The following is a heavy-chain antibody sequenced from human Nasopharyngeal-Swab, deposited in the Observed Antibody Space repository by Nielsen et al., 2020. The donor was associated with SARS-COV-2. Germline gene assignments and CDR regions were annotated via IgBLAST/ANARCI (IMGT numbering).Heavy chain of an antibody. CDR3: ARVGYSSSPGGWFDP. CDR1: GFTLSSYW. CDR2: INSDGSST. Sequence: GGSLRLSCAASGFTLSSYWMHWVRQAPGKGLVWVSRINSDGSSTSYADSVKGRFTISRDNAKNTLYLQMNSLRAEETAVYYFARVGYSSSPGGWFDPWGQGTLVTVSS. V-gene: IGHV3-74*01. J-gene: IGHJ5*02. D-gene: IGHD6-6*01.